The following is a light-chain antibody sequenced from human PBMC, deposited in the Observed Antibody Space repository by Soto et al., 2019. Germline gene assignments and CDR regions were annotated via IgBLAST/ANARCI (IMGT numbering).Light chain of an antibody. Sequence: QSALTQPPSASGSPGQSVTISCTGTSNDVGNYNYVSWYQQHPGKAPKVLISEVSKRPSGVPDRFSGSKSGNMASLTVSGLQAEDEADYYCSSYSGTNNLLIFGGGTKLTV. CDR1: SNDVGNYNY. V-gene: IGLV2-8*01. CDR2: EVS. J-gene: IGLJ2*01. CDR3: SSYSGTNNLLI.